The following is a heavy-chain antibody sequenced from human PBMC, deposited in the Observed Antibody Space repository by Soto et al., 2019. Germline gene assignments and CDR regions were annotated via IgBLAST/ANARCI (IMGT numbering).Heavy chain of an antibody. CDR2: INPNSGGP. CDR1: GYTFTGYY. D-gene: IGHD3-10*01. Sequence: ASVKVSCKASGYTFTGYYMHWVRQAPGQGLERMGWINPNSGGPHYAQKFQGWVTMTRDTSISTADMERSRLRADDTAVYYCASAGYAFYYYGPNGFDPWGQGTLVTVSS. V-gene: IGHV1-2*04. J-gene: IGHJ5*02. CDR3: ASAGYAFYYYGPNGFDP.